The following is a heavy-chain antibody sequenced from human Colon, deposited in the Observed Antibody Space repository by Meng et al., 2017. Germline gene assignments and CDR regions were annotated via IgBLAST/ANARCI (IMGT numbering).Heavy chain of an antibody. D-gene: IGHD6-25*01. J-gene: IGHJ5*02. CDR1: GFTFSDYY. CDR2: ISSSGSTI. Sequence: VRLGVSGGGLVMPVGSVRLSCAASGFTFSDYYMSWSRQAPGKGLEWVSYISSSGSTIYYADSVKGRFTISRDNAKNSLYLQMNSLRAEDTAMYYCAKAIPDSGLAPWGQGTLVTVSS. CDR3: AKAIPDSGLAP. V-gene: IGHV3-11*04.